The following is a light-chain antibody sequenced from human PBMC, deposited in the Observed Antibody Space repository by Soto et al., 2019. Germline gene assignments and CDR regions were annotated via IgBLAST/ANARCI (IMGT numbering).Light chain of an antibody. V-gene: IGLV2-14*01. CDR2: EVS. Sequence: QSALTQPASVSGSPGQSITISCTGTSSDVGAYKYVSWYQQHPGKAPKLMIYEVSNRPSGVSNRFSGSKSGNTASLTISGLQAEDEADYYCSSYTSINTGVFGTGTKLTVL. CDR1: SSDVGAYKY. CDR3: SSYTSINTGV. J-gene: IGLJ1*01.